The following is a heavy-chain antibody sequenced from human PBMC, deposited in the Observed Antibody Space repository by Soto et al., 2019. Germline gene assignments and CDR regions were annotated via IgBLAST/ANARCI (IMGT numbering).Heavy chain of an antibody. Sequence: GASVKVSCKASGGTFSSYAISWVRQAPGQGLEWMGGIIPIFGTANYAQKFQGRVTITADESTSTAYMELSSLRSEDTAVYYCARDISYYDSSGPTLDYWGQGTLVTVSS. V-gene: IGHV1-69*13. D-gene: IGHD3-22*01. CDR1: GGTFSSYA. J-gene: IGHJ4*02. CDR2: IIPIFGTA. CDR3: ARDISYYDSSGPTLDY.